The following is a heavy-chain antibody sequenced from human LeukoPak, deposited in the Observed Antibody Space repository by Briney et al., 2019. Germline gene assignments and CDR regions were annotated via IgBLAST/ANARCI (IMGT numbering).Heavy chain of an antibody. D-gene: IGHD4-17*01. V-gene: IGHV3-7*01. CDR3: ARTQHDYGDYRNWSDP. CDR2: IKQDGSEK. J-gene: IGHJ5*02. CDR1: GLTFSGYW. Sequence: GGSLTLSCAASGLTFSGYWLSWVRQAPGKGLEWVANIKQDGSEKYYVDSVKGRFTISRDNAKNSLYLQMNSLRAEDTAVYYCARTQHDYGDYRNWSDPWGQGTLVTVSS.